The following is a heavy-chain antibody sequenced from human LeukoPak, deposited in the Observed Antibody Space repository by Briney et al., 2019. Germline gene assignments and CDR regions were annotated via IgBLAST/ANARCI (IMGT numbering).Heavy chain of an antibody. Sequence: GGSLRLSCAASGFTVSNNYMSWVRQAPGKGLEWISVIYSGGTTYYADSVKGRFTISRDNSKNTLYLQMNSLRAEDTAVYYCASSFMVRGVTLDYWGQGTLVTVSS. CDR2: IYSGGTT. J-gene: IGHJ4*02. CDR1: GFTVSNNY. CDR3: ASSFMVRGVTLDY. V-gene: IGHV3-66*01. D-gene: IGHD3-10*01.